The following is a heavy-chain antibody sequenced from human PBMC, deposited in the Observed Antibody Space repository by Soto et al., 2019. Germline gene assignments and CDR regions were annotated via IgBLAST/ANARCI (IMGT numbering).Heavy chain of an antibody. CDR2: ISAYNGNT. D-gene: IGHD3-10*01. CDR3: ARDTDLYGSGTEDAFDI. CDR1: GYTFTSYG. Sequence: ASVKVSCKASGYTFTSYGISWVRQAPGQGLEWMGWISAYNGNTNYAQKLQGRVTMTTDTSTSTAYMELRSLRSDDTAVYYCARDTDLYGSGTEDAFDIWGQETMVTVS. J-gene: IGHJ3*02. V-gene: IGHV1-18*01.